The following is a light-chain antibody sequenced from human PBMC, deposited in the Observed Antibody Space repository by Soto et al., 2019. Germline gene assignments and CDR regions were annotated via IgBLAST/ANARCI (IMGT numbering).Light chain of an antibody. J-gene: IGLJ1*01. CDR3: CSYADGSIYF. V-gene: IGLV2-14*03. CDR2: YVD. Sequence: QSALTQPASASGSPGQSITISCTGTSRDVGAYDYVSWYLQYPDKAPQLLIYYVDHRPSGVSSRFSGSKSGSTASLTISGLQAEDEGDYYCCSYADGSIYFFGTGTKVTVL. CDR1: SRDVGAYDY.